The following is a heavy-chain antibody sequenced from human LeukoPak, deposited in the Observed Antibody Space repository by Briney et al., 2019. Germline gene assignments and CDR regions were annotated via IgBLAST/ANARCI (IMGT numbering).Heavy chain of an antibody. CDR1: GFTFDDYA. D-gene: IGHD1-26*01. V-gene: IGHV3-43*02. CDR2: ISGDGGST. Sequence: GGSLRLSCAASGFTFDDYAMHWVRQAPGKGLEWVSLISGDGGSTYYADSVKGRFTISRDNSKNSLYLQINSLRTEDTALYYCAKRGSSGSSTTYYFDCWGQGTLVTVSS. J-gene: IGHJ4*02. CDR3: AKRGSSGSSTTYYFDC.